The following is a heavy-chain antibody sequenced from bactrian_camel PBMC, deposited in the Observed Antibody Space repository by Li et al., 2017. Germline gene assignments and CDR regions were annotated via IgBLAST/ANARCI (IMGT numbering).Heavy chain of an antibody. CDR3: LTGSFAY. CDR1: KFPANGLYC. D-gene: IGHD8*01. CDR2: IWTATGRT. J-gene: IGHJ6*01. Sequence: HVQLVESGGGSVQAGESLTLSCKHSKFPANGLYCMGWFRQAPGKEREALASIWTATGRTYYPNYRRGRFTISRDNANNTMYLQMSSLKSEDTALYYCLTGSFAYWGQGTQVTVS. V-gene: IGHV3S1*01.